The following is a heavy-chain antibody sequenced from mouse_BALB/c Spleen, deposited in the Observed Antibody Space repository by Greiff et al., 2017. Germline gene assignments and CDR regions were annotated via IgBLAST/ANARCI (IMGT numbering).Heavy chain of an antibody. CDR3: ARRGNYETWFAY. Sequence: VKLVESGPELVKPGASVKMSCKASGYTFTSYYIHWVKQRPGQGLEWIGWIYPGDGSTKYNEKFKGKTTLTADKSSSTAYMLLSSLTSEDSAIYFCARRGNYETWFAYWGQGTLVTFSA. J-gene: IGHJ3*01. V-gene: IGHV1S56*01. CDR2: IYPGDGST. D-gene: IGHD2-1*01. CDR1: GYTFTSYY.